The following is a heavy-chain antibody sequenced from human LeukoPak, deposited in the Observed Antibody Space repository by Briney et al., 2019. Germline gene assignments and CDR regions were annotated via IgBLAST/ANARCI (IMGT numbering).Heavy chain of an antibody. V-gene: IGHV4-59*12. CDR3: ARGDPRRYSSSWYWFDP. CDR2: IYYSGST. CDR1: GGSISSYY. Sequence: SETLSLTCTVSGGSISSYYWSWIRQPPGKGLEWIGSIYYSGSTYYNPSLKSRVTISVDTSKNQFSLKLSSVTAADTAVYYCARGDPRRYSSSWYWFDPWGQGTLVTVSS. J-gene: IGHJ5*02. D-gene: IGHD6-13*01.